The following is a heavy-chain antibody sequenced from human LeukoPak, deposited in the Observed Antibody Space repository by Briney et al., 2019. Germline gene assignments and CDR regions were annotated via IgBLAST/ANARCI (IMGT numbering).Heavy chain of an antibody. CDR1: GGTFSSYA. D-gene: IGHD2-15*01. CDR3: ARGGIVVVVAAFHDAFDI. Sequence: GSSVKVSCKASGGTFSSYAISWVRQAPGQGLEWMGRIIPILGIANYAQKFQGRVTITADKSTSTAYMELSSLRSEDTAVYYCARGGIVVVVAAFHDAFDIWGQGTMVTVSS. CDR2: IIPILGIA. J-gene: IGHJ3*02. V-gene: IGHV1-69*04.